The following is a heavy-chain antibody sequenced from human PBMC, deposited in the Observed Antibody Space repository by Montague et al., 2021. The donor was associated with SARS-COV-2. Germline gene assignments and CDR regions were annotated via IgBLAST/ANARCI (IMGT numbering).Heavy chain of an antibody. D-gene: IGHD1-26*01. CDR1: GFYLSYA. Sequence: SLRLSCAASGFYLSYAMHWVRQAPGKGLEWVALISNDGSNKHYADSVKGRFTISRDNSKSTLYLQVNSLRAEDTAVYYCARESGSFHDGGYFDYWGQGSLVTVSS. CDR3: ARESGSFHDGGYFDY. J-gene: IGHJ4*02. CDR2: ISNDGSNK. V-gene: IGHV3-30*04.